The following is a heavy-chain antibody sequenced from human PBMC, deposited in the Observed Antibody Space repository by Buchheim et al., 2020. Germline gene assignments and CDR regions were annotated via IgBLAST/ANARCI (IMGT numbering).Heavy chain of an antibody. D-gene: IGHD6-6*01. CDR1: GFTFSSYA. Sequence: EVQLLESGGGLVQPGGSLRLSCVASGFTFSSYAMSWVRQAPGKGLEWVSAISGSGGSTYYADSVKGRFTISRDNSKNTLYLQMNSLRAEDTAVYYCAKDRSFFYSSSSGVWDYWGQGTL. V-gene: IGHV3-23*01. CDR3: AKDRSFFYSSSSGVWDY. CDR2: ISGSGGST. J-gene: IGHJ4*02.